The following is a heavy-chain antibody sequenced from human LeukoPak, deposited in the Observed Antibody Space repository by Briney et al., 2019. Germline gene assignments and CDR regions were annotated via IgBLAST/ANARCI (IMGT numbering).Heavy chain of an antibody. CDR3: ARGPYYYDSSGGFDY. J-gene: IGHJ4*02. CDR1: GGSFSGYY. Sequence: SETLSLTCAVYGGSFSGYYWSWIRQPPGKGLERIGEINHSGSTNYNPSLKSRVTISVDTSKNQFSLKLSSVTAADTAVYYCARGPYYYDSSGGFDYWGQGTLVTVSS. V-gene: IGHV4-34*01. D-gene: IGHD3-22*01. CDR2: INHSGST.